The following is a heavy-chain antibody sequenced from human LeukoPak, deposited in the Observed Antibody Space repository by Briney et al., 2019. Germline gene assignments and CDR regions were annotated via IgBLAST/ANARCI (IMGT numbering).Heavy chain of an antibody. Sequence: GGSLRLSCAASGFTFSSYEMNWVRQAPGKGLEWVSYISSSGSTIYYADSVKGRFNISRDNAKNSLYLQMNSLRAEETAVYYCASLTVAGDMGGDWFDPWGQGTLVTVSS. CDR2: ISSSGSTI. J-gene: IGHJ5*02. D-gene: IGHD6-19*01. V-gene: IGHV3-48*03. CDR1: GFTFSSYE. CDR3: ASLTVAGDMGGDWFDP.